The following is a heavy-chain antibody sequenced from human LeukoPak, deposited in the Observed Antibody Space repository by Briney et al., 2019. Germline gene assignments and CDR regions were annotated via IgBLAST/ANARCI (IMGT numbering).Heavy chain of an antibody. CDR1: GFTFSDSV. J-gene: IGHJ4*02. V-gene: IGHV3-73*01. Sequence: GGSLRLSCAASGFTFSDSVMHWVRQASGKGLEWVGRIRSKPNTYATAYAASVKGRFTISRDDSKNTAFLQMNSLKTEDTAVYYCTTGPFTMINWGQGTLVTVSS. D-gene: IGHD3-22*01. CDR2: IRSKPNTYAT. CDR3: TTGPFTMIN.